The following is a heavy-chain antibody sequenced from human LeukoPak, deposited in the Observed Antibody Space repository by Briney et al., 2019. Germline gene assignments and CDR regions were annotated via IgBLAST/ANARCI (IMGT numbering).Heavy chain of an antibody. Sequence: PSETLSLTCAVYGGSFSGYYWSWIRQPPGKGLEWSGEINHSGSTNYNPSLKSRVTISVDTSKNQFSLKLSSVTAADTAVYYCARPGDDLLRVSAFDIWGQGTMVTVSS. CDR2: INHSGST. D-gene: IGHD7-27*01. CDR1: GGSFSGYY. V-gene: IGHV4-34*01. CDR3: ARPGDDLLRVSAFDI. J-gene: IGHJ3*02.